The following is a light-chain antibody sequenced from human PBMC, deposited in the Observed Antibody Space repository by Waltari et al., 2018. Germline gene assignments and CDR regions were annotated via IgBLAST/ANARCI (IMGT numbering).Light chain of an antibody. CDR3: QKYGTLPAT. J-gene: IGKJ1*01. Sequence: EVVLTQSPGTLSLSPGERATLSCRASQSVSSYLAWYQQKPGQAPRLLIYDTSTRATGIPDRFSGSGSGTDFSLTISRLDPEDFAVYYCQKYGTLPATFGQGTKVEVK. CDR2: DTS. CDR1: QSVSSY. V-gene: IGKV3-20*01.